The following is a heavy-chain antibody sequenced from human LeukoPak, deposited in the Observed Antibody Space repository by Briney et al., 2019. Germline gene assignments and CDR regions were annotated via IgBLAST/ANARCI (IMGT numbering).Heavy chain of an antibody. J-gene: IGHJ6*03. CDR2: INHSGST. CDR1: GGSFSGYY. Sequence: KTSETLSLTCAVYGGSFSGYYWSWIRQPPGKGLEWIGEINHSGSTNYNPSLKSRVTISVDTSKNQFSLKLSSVTAADTAVYYCARDHGYYDILTGYSYYMDVWGKGTTVTISS. V-gene: IGHV4-34*01. D-gene: IGHD3-9*01. CDR3: ARDHGYYDILTGYSYYMDV.